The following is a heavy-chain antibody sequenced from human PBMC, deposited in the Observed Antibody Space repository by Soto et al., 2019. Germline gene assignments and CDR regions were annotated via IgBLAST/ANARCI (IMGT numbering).Heavy chain of an antibody. CDR1: GDSIGSYH. D-gene: IGHD3-3*01. CDR3: ARGKYDPWRGYYPPNWFDH. V-gene: IGHV4-59*01. CDR2: IYNRGSV. Sequence: KTSETLSLTCFVSGDSIGSYHWNWLRQPPGRGLEWIGYIYNRGSVRYNPSLNSRVTISVDRSRNQFSLSLSPVTAADTAMYYCARGKYDPWRGYYPPNWFDHWGPGTLVTVSS. J-gene: IGHJ5*02.